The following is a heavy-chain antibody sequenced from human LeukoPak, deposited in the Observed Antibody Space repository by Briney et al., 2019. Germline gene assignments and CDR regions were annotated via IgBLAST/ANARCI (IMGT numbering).Heavy chain of an antibody. V-gene: IGHV3-11*06. Sequence: PGGSLRLSCAASGFTFSDYYMSWIRQAPGKGLEWVSYVSSGRTYTNYADSLKGRFTVSRDNAKNSLLLQMNSLRAEDTAVYYCARAGSIAAAGYVFDYWGQGTLATVSS. D-gene: IGHD6-25*01. CDR2: VSSGRTYT. J-gene: IGHJ4*02. CDR1: GFTFSDYY. CDR3: ARAGSIAAAGYVFDY.